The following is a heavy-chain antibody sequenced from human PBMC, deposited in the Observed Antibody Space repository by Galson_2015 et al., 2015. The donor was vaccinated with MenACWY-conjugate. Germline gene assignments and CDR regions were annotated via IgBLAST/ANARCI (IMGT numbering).Heavy chain of an antibody. D-gene: IGHD3-10*01. CDR2: ISPSASYT. Sequence: SLRLSCAVSGFTFSDFYMSWIRQAPGKGLEWVSYISPSASYTNYADSVKGRFTISRDNAKNSLYLQMNSLRVEDTAVYYCARDFRWSVRGPRPGFWGRGTLVTVSS. J-gene: IGHJ4*02. CDR3: ARDFRWSVRGPRPGF. V-gene: IGHV3-11*05. CDR1: GFTFSDFY.